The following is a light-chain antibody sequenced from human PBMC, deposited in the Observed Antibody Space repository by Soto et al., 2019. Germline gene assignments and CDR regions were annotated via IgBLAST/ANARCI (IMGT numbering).Light chain of an antibody. J-gene: IGKJ4*01. V-gene: IGKV3-15*01. CDR2: AAS. CDR1: QSACSK. Sequence: EIMMTQSPATLSASPGERATLSCRASQSACSKLAWSQQKPGQAPWLLIYAASTMAPGIPARFSGSGSGTEFTLTIRLLHSADFAVYYCQKCNKSPLTFGGGTKVQIK. CDR3: QKCNKSPLT.